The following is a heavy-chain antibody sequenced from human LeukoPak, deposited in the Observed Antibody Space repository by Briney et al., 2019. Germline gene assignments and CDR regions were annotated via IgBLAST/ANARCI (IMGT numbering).Heavy chain of an antibody. CDR1: GFTFSIYG. CDR3: ARGDRFGESPFDY. Sequence: AGGSLRLSCAASGFTFSIYGMHWVRQAPGKGLEWVSSISSGSSYIYYADSMKGRFTISRDNAKNSLYLQMNSLRAEDTAVYYCARGDRFGESPFDYWGQGTQVTVSS. CDR2: ISSGSSYI. J-gene: IGHJ4*02. V-gene: IGHV3-21*01. D-gene: IGHD3-10*01.